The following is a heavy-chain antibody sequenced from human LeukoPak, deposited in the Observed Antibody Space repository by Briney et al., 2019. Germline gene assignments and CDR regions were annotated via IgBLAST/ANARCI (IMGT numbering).Heavy chain of an antibody. J-gene: IGHJ4*02. D-gene: IGHD3-22*01. CDR2: ISQDGSEN. CDR1: GFTFSSFW. Sequence: PGGSLRLSCAASGFTFSSFWMSWVRQAPGKGLECVASISQDGSENYFVDSVKGRFTISRDNAKNSLYLQMSSLRVEDTAVYYCARDQHYDSSGYYSTDYWGQGTLVTVSS. CDR3: ARDQHYDSSGYYSTDY. V-gene: IGHV3-7*01.